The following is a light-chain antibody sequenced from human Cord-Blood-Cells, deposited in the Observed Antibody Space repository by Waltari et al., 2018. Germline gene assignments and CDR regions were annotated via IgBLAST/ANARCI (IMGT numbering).Light chain of an antibody. Sequence: QSVLTQTPTVSGAPGQRVNISCTGSSSNTGAGYAVHRYQQLPGPAPKLLIYGNSNRPSGVPDRFSGSKSGTSASLAITGLQAEDEADYYCQSYDSSLSGYVFGTGTKVTVL. V-gene: IGLV1-40*01. CDR3: QSYDSSLSGYV. J-gene: IGLJ1*01. CDR2: GNS. CDR1: SSNTGAGYA.